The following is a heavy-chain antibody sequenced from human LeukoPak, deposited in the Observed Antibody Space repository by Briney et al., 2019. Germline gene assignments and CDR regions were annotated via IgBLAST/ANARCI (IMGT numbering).Heavy chain of an antibody. V-gene: IGHV3-21*01. CDR1: GFTLSSYS. CDR3: ARDDYGSGSYLLGYYYYYGMDV. J-gene: IGHJ6*02. CDR2: ISSSSSYI. Sequence: PGGSLRVSCAASGFTLSSYSMNWVRQAPGKGLEWVSSISSSSSYIYYADSVKGRFTISRDNAKNSLYLQMNSLRAEDTAVYYCARDDYGSGSYLLGYYYYYGMDVWGQGTTVTVSS. D-gene: IGHD3-10*01.